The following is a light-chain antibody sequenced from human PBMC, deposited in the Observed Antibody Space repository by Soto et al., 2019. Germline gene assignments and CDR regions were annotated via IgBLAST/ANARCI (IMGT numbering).Light chain of an antibody. V-gene: IGKV3-15*01. Sequence: EIVMTQSPATLSVSPGERATLSCRASQSVGSNLAWYQQKPGQAPRLLIYRASTRATGITARFTGSGSGTEFTLTVSSLQSEDFAVYYCQQYNIWPQTFGQGTKVEIK. CDR3: QQYNIWPQT. CDR1: QSVGSN. J-gene: IGKJ1*01. CDR2: RAS.